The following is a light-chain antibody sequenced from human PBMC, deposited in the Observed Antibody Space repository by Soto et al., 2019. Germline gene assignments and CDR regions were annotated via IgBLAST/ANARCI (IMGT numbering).Light chain of an antibody. J-gene: IGLJ1*01. CDR2: EVS. V-gene: IGLV2-8*01. Sequence: QSVLTQPPSASGSPGQSVTISCTGTSIDVGGYNYVSWYQQHPGKAPKLIIYEVSKRPSGVPDRFSGSKSGNTASLTVSGLQTEDEADYYCSSYAASTYVFGTGTKVTVL. CDR3: SSYAASTYV. CDR1: SIDVGGYNY.